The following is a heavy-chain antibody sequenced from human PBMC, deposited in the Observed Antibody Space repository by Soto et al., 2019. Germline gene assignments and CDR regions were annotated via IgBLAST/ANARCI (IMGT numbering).Heavy chain of an antibody. J-gene: IGHJ3*02. V-gene: IGHV1-24*01. CDR1: GYTLTELS. D-gene: IGHD4-17*01. Sequence: ASVKVSCKVSGYTLTELSMHWVRQAPGKGLEWMGGFDPEDGETIYAQKFQGRVTMTEDTSTDTAYMELSSLRSEDTAVYYCATDNRANYGDYRWGAFDIWGQGTMVTVSS. CDR3: ATDNRANYGDYRWGAFDI. CDR2: FDPEDGET.